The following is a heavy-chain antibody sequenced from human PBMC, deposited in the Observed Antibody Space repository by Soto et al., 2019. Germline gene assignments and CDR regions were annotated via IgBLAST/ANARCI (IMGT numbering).Heavy chain of an antibody. Sequence: GGSLRLSCAGSGFTFSTYWMHWVRQAPGKGLVWVSRTNTDGSSTTCADSVEGRFTISRDNAKNTLYLQMNSLRSEDTAVYYCARGTRVIPAVSDFDYWGQGP. CDR1: GFTFSTYW. V-gene: IGHV3-74*01. CDR3: ARGTRVIPAVSDFDY. CDR2: TNTDGSST. D-gene: IGHD2-2*01. J-gene: IGHJ4*02.